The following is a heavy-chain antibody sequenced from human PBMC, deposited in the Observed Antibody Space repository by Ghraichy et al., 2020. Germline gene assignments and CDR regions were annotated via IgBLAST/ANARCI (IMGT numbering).Heavy chain of an antibody. J-gene: IGHJ5*02. V-gene: IGHV4-31*03. D-gene: IGHD3-10*01. CDR3: ARTRITMVRVPNWFDP. CDR2: IYYSGST. CDR1: GGSISSGGYY. Sequence: TLSLTCTVSGGSISSGGYYWSWIRQHPGKGLEWIGYIYYSGSTYYNPSLKSRVTISVDTSKNQFSLKLSSVTAADTAVYYCARTRITMVRVPNWFDPWGQGTLVTVSS.